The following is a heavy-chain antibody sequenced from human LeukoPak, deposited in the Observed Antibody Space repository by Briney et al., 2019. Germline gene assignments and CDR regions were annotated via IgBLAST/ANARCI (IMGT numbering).Heavy chain of an antibody. D-gene: IGHD2-21*02. Sequence: GKSLRLSCAASGFILRSYAMHWVRQAPGKGLEWVALVSHDGSNECYTDSVKGRFIISRDNSKNTVYLQMNRLREGDTAVYYCARARVTSTLKNSYYYVMDAWGEGTTVTVSS. CDR2: VSHDGSNE. CDR1: GFILRSYA. CDR3: ARARVTSTLKNSYYYVMDA. V-gene: IGHV3-30*03. J-gene: IGHJ6*04.